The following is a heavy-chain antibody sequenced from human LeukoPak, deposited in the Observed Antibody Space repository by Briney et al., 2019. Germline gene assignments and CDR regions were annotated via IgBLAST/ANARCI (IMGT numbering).Heavy chain of an antibody. J-gene: IGHJ4*02. Sequence: SETLSLTCAVYGGFFSGYYWSWVRQPPGKGLEWIGEINHSGSTNYNPSLKSRVTISVDTSKNQFSLKLSSVTAADTAVYYCASTGVVVTAIQKRVTFDYWGQGTLVTVSS. CDR2: INHSGST. CDR1: GGFFSGYY. CDR3: ASTGVVVTAIQKRVTFDY. D-gene: IGHD2-21*02. V-gene: IGHV4-34*01.